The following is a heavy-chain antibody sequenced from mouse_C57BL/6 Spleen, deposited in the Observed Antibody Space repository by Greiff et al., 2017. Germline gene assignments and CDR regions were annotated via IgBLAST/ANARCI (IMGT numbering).Heavy chain of an antibody. CDR3: ARQDYGSAMDY. J-gene: IGHJ4*01. Sequence: VQLQQPGAELVRPGSSVKLSCKASGYTFTSYWMHWVKQRPIQGLEWIGNIDPSDSDTHYNQKFKDKATLTVDKSSSTAYMQLSSLTSEDSAVYYCARQDYGSAMDYWGQGTSVTVSS. D-gene: IGHD1-1*01. CDR2: IDPSDSDT. CDR1: GYTFTSYW. V-gene: IGHV1-52*01.